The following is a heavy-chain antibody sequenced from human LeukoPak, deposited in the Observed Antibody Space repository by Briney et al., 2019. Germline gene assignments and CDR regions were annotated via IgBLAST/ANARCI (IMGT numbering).Heavy chain of an antibody. CDR1: GGTFSSYA. V-gene: IGHV1-69*13. CDR3: ARVVGLTGYSSSWYSGYYYYMDV. Sequence: SVKVSCKASGGTFSSYAISWVRQAPGQGLEWMGGIIPIFGTANYAQKFQGRVTITADESTSTAYMELSSLRSEDTAVYYCARVVGLTGYSSSWYSGYYYYMDVWGKGTTVTVSS. D-gene: IGHD6-13*01. J-gene: IGHJ6*03. CDR2: IIPIFGTA.